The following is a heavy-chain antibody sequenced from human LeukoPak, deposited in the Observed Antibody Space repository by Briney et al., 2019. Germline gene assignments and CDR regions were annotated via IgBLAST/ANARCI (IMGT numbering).Heavy chain of an antibody. D-gene: IGHD2-15*01. CDR2: ISGSGGST. CDR3: AKVTVTMAATGDY. V-gene: IGHV3-23*01. J-gene: IGHJ4*02. CDR1: GFIFNNYD. Sequence: GGSLRLSCVVSGFIFNNYDMSWVRQAPGKGLEWVSAISGSGGSTYYADSVKGRITISRDNSKNTLYLQMNSLRVEDTAIYYCAKVTVTMAATGDYWGQGTLVTVSS.